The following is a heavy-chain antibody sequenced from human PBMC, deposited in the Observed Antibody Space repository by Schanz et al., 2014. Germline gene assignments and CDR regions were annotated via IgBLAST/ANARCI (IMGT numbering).Heavy chain of an antibody. D-gene: IGHD5-12*01. CDR1: GFTFSSYA. Sequence: QLVGSGGGLIQPGGSLRLSCAASGFTFSSYAMHWVRQAPGKGLEWVAVISYDGSNKYYADSVKGRFTISRDNSKNTLYLQMNTLRSEDTAVYSCARGIGGYGANNYFDYWGQGTLVTVSS. CDR3: ARGIGGYGANNYFDY. J-gene: IGHJ4*02. V-gene: IGHV3-30-3*01. CDR2: ISYDGSNK.